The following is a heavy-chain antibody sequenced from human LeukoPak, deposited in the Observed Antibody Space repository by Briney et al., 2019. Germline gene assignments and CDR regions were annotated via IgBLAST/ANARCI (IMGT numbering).Heavy chain of an antibody. CDR1: GLTFYTYA. CDR2: ISATASNT. CDR3: AKDWYNSLNYFDY. V-gene: IGHV3-23*01. D-gene: IGHD1-1*01. Sequence: GGSLRLSCAVSGLTFYTYAMSWVRQAPGKGLEWVSAISATASNTYYADSVKGRFTISRDNSKSTLYLQMNSLRVDDTAVYYCAKDWYNSLNYFDYWGQGSLVTVSS. J-gene: IGHJ4*02.